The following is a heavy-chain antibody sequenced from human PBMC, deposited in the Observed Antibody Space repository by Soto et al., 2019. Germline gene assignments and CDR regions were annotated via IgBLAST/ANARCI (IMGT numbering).Heavy chain of an antibody. CDR1: GGSFSGYY. D-gene: IGHD6-19*01. CDR3: AVRPAVPGSYYYYGMDV. CDR2: INHSGST. J-gene: IGHJ6*02. V-gene: IGHV4-34*01. Sequence: PSETLSLTCVVYGGSFSGYYWSWIRQPPGKGLEWIGEINHSGSTNYNPSLKSRVTISLDTSKNQLSLKLSSVTAADTAVYYCAVRPAVPGSYYYYGMDVWGQGTTVTVSS.